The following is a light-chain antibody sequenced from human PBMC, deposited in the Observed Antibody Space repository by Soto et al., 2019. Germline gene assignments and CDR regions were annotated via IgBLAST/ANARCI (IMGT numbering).Light chain of an antibody. CDR2: DAS. V-gene: IGKV3-15*01. Sequence: EIMMTQSPATVSVSPGERATLSCRASQSIRTNVAWYQQKPGQALRLLIYDASTRATGLSSRFSGSGSGTEFTLIISSLQSEDVAIYYCQQYNDWPPLTFGGGTRLEI. CDR1: QSIRTN. J-gene: IGKJ4*02. CDR3: QQYNDWPPLT.